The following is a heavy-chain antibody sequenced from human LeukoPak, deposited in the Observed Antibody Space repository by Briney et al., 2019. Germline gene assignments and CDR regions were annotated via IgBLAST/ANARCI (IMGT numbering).Heavy chain of an antibody. D-gene: IGHD3-22*01. CDR3: AKDNRYYYDSSGYWFDY. V-gene: IGHV3-23*01. CDR2: ISGSGGST. Sequence: SGGSLRLSCAASGFTFSSYAMSWVRQAPGKGLEWVSVISGSGGSTYYADSVKGRFTISRDNSKNTLYLQMNSLRAEDTAVYYCAKDNRYYYDSSGYWFDYWGQGTLVTVSS. J-gene: IGHJ4*02. CDR1: GFTFSSYA.